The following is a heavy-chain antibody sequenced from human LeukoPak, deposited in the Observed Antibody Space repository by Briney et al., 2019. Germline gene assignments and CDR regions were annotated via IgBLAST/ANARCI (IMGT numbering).Heavy chain of an antibody. Sequence: ASVKVSCKLSGYSLSDLSIHWVREAPGEGLEWMGGFDSENNKMVYSQKFQGRVTMTEDTSADTAYMELTSLRSEDTAVYFCATDRVHRSSGWSWGFFDYWGQGTLVIVSS. D-gene: IGHD6-19*01. CDR3: ATDRVHRSSGWSWGFFDY. CDR2: FDSENNKM. J-gene: IGHJ4*02. CDR1: GYSLSDLS. V-gene: IGHV1-24*01.